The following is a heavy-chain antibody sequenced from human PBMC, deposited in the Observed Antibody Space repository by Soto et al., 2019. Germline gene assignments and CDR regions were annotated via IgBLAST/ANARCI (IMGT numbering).Heavy chain of an antibody. J-gene: IGHJ4*02. CDR1: GFTFDDYG. D-gene: IGHD3-22*01. CDR2: ITWHGGST. V-gene: IGHV3-20*04. Sequence: EVQLVESGGGVVRPGGSLRISCAASGFTFDDYGMTWVRQAPGKGLEWVSGITWHGGSTGYADSVKGRFIISRDNAKNFLYLKMNSLRAEDTALYYCARGYSSGYYYFDYWGQGTLVTVSS. CDR3: ARGYSSGYYYFDY.